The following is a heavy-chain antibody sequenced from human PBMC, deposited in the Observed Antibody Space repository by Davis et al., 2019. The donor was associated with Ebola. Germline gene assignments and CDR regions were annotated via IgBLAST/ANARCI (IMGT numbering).Heavy chain of an antibody. V-gene: IGHV3-23*01. CDR2: VGGRGTDT. Sequence: GGSLRLSCAASGFTFNKYEMNWVRQAPGKGLEWVSAVGGRGTDTDYAESVKGRFVISRDTSKRTLFLQMNSLEAEDTAVYYCTTDLDAPCDYWGQGTLVTVSS. CDR3: TTDLDAPCDY. D-gene: IGHD2-2*01. J-gene: IGHJ4*02. CDR1: GFTFNKYE.